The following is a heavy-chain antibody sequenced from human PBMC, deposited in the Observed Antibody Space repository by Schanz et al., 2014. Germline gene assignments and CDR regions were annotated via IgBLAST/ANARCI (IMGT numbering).Heavy chain of an antibody. CDR3: ARDKGGYYPFDY. Sequence: VQLVESGGGVVQPGRSLRLSCAASGFTFNNYDMNWVRLVPGKGLECVSGISGGGGSAYYADSVKGRFAISRENSKNTMFLQMSSLRPEDTAVYYCARDKGGYYPFDYWGQGTLVTVSS. D-gene: IGHD3-3*01. CDR1: GFTFNNYD. V-gene: IGHV3-23*04. J-gene: IGHJ4*02. CDR2: ISGGGGSA.